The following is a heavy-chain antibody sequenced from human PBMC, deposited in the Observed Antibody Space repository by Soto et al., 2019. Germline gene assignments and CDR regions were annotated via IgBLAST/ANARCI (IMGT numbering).Heavy chain of an antibody. CDR1: GVSISSGGYY. CDR3: ARDTCSGGSCYRPLYAFDI. D-gene: IGHD2-15*01. J-gene: IGHJ3*02. V-gene: IGHV4-31*02. Sequence: PSETLSLTCTVSGVSISSGGYYWSWIRQHPGKGLEWIGYIYYSGSTYYNPSLKSRVTISVDTSKNQFSLKLSSVTAADTAVYYCARDTCSGGSCYRPLYAFDIWGQGTMVTVSS. CDR2: IYYSGST.